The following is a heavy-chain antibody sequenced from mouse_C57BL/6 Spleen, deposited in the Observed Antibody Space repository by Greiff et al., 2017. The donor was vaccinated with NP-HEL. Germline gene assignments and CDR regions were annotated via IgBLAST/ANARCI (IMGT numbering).Heavy chain of an antibody. CDR3: ARMAYYNWFAY. Sequence: QVQLKESGPGLVQPSQSLSITCTVSGFSLTSYGVHWVRQSPGKGLEWLGVIWSGGSTDYNAAFISRLSISKDNTKSQVFFKMNSLQADDTAIYYCARMAYYNWFAYWGQGTLVTVSA. CDR2: IWSGGST. V-gene: IGHV2-2*01. J-gene: IGHJ3*01. CDR1: GFSLTSYG. D-gene: IGHD2-12*01.